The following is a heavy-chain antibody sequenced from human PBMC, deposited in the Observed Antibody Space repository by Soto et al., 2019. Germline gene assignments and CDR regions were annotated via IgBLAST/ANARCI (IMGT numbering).Heavy chain of an antibody. Sequence: EVQLLESGGGLVQPGGSLRLSCAASGFTFSSYAMSWVRQAPGKGLEWVSAISGSGGSTYYADSVKGRFTISRDNSKNTLHLQMNSLRAEDTAVYYCAKASPIVVVPAAMMVPNPPDYWGQGTLVTVSS. CDR2: ISGSGGST. J-gene: IGHJ4*02. D-gene: IGHD2-2*01. CDR3: AKASPIVVVPAAMMVPNPPDY. CDR1: GFTFSSYA. V-gene: IGHV3-23*01.